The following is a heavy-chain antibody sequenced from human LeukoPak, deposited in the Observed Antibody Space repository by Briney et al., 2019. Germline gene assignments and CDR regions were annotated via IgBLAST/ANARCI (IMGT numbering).Heavy chain of an antibody. CDR2: ISGSGSST. Sequence: GGSLRLSCAASGFTFSSYAMSWVRQAPGKGLEWVSAISGSGSSTYYADSVKGRFTISRDNSKNTLYLQMNSLRAEDMALYYCAKDVGGFQLVGAFDIWGQGTMVTVSS. V-gene: IGHV3-23*01. CDR3: AKDVGGFQLVGAFDI. D-gene: IGHD6-6*01. J-gene: IGHJ3*02. CDR1: GFTFSSYA.